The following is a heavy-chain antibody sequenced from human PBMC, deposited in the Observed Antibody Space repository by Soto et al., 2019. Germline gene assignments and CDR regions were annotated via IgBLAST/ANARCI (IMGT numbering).Heavy chain of an antibody. Sequence: SETLSLTCAVYGGSFSGYYWSWIRQPPGKGLEWIGEINHSGSTNYNPSLKSRVTISVDTSKNQFALKLSSVTAADTAVYYCARVLRYFDWLLVHRWFDPWGQGTLVTVSS. CDR3: ARVLRYFDWLLVHRWFDP. D-gene: IGHD3-9*01. V-gene: IGHV4-34*01. J-gene: IGHJ5*02. CDR1: GGSFSGYY. CDR2: INHSGST.